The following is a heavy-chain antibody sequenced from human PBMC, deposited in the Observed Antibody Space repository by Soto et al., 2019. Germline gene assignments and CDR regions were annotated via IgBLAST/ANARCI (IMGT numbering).Heavy chain of an antibody. CDR1: GYTFTGHY. D-gene: IGHD1-1*01. J-gene: IGHJ4*02. CDR2: ISPVTGGA. Sequence: QVQLVQSGAEVKKPGASVKVSCKASGYTFTGHYIHWVRQAPGQGPEWMGEISPVTGGAKYAQKFQGRVTMTRDTSITTVYMELTNLSPDDTAVYYCGRGRSGERVVFYWGQGTLVSVSS. CDR3: GRGRSGERVVFY. V-gene: IGHV1-2*02.